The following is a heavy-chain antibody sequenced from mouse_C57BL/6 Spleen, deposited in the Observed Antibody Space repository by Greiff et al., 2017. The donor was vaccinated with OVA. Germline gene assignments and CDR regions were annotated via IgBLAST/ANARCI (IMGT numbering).Heavy chain of an antibody. CDR2: IDPSDSYT. Sequence: QVQLQQPGAELVMPGASVKLSCKASGYTFTSYWMHWVKQRPGQGLEWIGEIDPSDSYTNYNQKFKGKSTLTVDKSSSTAYMKLSSLTSEDSAVYYCARGGIDYWGQGTTLTVSS. CDR1: GYTFTSYW. J-gene: IGHJ2*01. V-gene: IGHV1-69*01. CDR3: ARGGIDY.